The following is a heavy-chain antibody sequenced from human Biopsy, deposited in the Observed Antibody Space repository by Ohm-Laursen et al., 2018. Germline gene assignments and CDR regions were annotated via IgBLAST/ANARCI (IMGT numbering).Heavy chain of an antibody. D-gene: IGHD3-9*01. CDR1: GYTFTGYF. CDR2: INPNSGTT. CDR3: AKGQDLTAGAEYFQY. V-gene: IGHV1-2*04. Sequence: SVKVSCKTSGYTFTGYFLHWVRQVPGQGLEWMGWINPNSGTTKIAENFQGSVTMTRDTSITTAYLDLTRLTSDDASVYFCAKGQDLTAGAEYFQYWGQGALITVSS. J-gene: IGHJ1*01.